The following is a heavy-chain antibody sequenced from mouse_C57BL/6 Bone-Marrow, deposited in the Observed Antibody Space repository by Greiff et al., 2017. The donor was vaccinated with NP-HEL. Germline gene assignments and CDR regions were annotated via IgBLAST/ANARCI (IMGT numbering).Heavy chain of an antibody. J-gene: IGHJ2*01. V-gene: IGHV1-52*01. Sequence: QVQLQQPGAELVRPGSSVKLSCKASGYTFTSYWMHWVKQRPIQGLEWIGNIDPSDSETHYNQKFKDKATLTVDKSSSTAYMQLSSLTSEDSAVYYCARDYYGSRGGYWGQGTTLTVSS. D-gene: IGHD1-1*01. CDR3: ARDYYGSRGGY. CDR2: IDPSDSET. CDR1: GYTFTSYW.